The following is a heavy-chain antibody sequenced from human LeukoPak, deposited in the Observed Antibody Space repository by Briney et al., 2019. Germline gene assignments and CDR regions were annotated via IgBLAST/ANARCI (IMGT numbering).Heavy chain of an antibody. CDR1: GFTFHNFA. V-gene: IGHV3-33*08. Sequence: HPGGSLRLSCAASGFTFHNFAMHWVRQAPGKGLEWVAVIWYDGSKKYYGDSVKGRFTISRDNSKNTLYLQMNSLRAEDTAVYYCARSLADAFDIWGQGTMVTVSS. D-gene: IGHD1-1*01. CDR3: ARSLADAFDI. CDR2: IWYDGSKK. J-gene: IGHJ3*02.